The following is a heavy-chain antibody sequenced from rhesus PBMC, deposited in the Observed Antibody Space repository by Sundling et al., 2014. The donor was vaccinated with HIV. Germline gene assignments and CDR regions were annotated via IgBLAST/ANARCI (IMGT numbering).Heavy chain of an antibody. CDR3: ARDLHGSTDY. D-gene: IGHD4-29*01. CDR2: GSGRGGSSGS. Sequence: QVQLQESGPGVVKPSETLSLTCTVSGGSLSGYYWTWIRQPPGKGLEWIGRGSGRGGSSGSDYNPSLKSRVAISTDMSKNHFSLKLSSVTAADTAVYYCARDLHGSTDYWGQGVLVTVSS. CDR1: GGSLSGYY. J-gene: IGHJ4*01. V-gene: IGHV4-173*01.